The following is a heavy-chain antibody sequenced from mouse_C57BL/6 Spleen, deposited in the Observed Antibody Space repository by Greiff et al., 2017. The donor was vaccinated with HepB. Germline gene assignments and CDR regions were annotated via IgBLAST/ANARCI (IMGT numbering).Heavy chain of an antibody. CDR2: ISYSGST. J-gene: IGHJ3*01. CDR3: ASGDGYLSWFAY. Sequence: EVKLMESGPGLAKPSQPLSLTCSFPGYSITSDYWNWFRKFPGNKLEYMGYISYSGSTYYNPSLKSRISITRDTSKNQYYLQLNSVTTEDTATYYCASGDGYLSWFAYWGQGTLVTVSA. V-gene: IGHV3-8*01. CDR1: GYSITSDY. D-gene: IGHD2-3*01.